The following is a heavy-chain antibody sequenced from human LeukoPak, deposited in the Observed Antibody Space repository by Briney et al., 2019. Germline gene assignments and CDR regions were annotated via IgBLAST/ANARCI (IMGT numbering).Heavy chain of an antibody. CDR1: GFTFSSYA. CDR2: ISGSGGST. J-gene: IGHJ4*02. Sequence: GVSLRLSCAASGFTFSSYAMSWVRQAPGKGLEWVSAISGSGGSTYYADSVKGRFTISRDNSKNTLYLQMNSLRAEDTAVYYCAKADRITMIVVVSFDYWGQGTLVTVSS. D-gene: IGHD3-22*01. CDR3: AKADRITMIVVVSFDY. V-gene: IGHV3-23*01.